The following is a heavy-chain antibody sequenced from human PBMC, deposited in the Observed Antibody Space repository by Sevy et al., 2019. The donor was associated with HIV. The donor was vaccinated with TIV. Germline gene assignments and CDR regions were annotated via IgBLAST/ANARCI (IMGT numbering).Heavy chain of an antibody. CDR2: ISWNSGNI. CDR1: GFTFDDYG. Sequence: GRSLRLSCAASGFTFDDYGMHWVRQAPGKGLEWVSGISWNSGNIAYADSVKGRFTISRDNAKNSLYLQMNSLRPEDTALYYCAKAPSTALIGALDIWGQGTMVTVSS. CDR3: AKAPSTALIGALDI. V-gene: IGHV3-9*01. J-gene: IGHJ3*02. D-gene: IGHD1-1*01.